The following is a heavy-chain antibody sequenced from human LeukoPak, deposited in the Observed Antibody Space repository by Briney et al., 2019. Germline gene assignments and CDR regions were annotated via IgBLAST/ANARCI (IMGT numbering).Heavy chain of an antibody. J-gene: IGHJ4*02. Sequence: SQTLPLTFAICGDSFLSYIARWHWIRQSPSRGLECLGRTYYRSKRYNEYAISVKSRITIDQDTSKNQFSLQLTSVTPEDTAVYYCARGFGSTYGSYYSDYWGQRRLVTV. CDR3: ARGFGSTYGSYYSDY. D-gene: IGHD5-18*01. V-gene: IGHV6-1*01. CDR2: TYYRSKRYN. CDR1: GDSFLSYIAR.